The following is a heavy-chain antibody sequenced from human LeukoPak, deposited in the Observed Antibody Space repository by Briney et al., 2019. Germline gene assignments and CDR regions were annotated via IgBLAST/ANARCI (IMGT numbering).Heavy chain of an antibody. J-gene: IGHJ4*02. CDR1: RFTFSSYA. CDR3: ARALYLDSSGYYPGLDY. CDR2: ISGSGGST. Sequence: GGSLRLSCAASRFTFSSYAMSWVRQAPGKGLEWVSAISGSGGSTYYADPVKGRFTISRDNSKNTLYLQMNSLRAEDTAVYYCARALYLDSSGYYPGLDYWGQGTLVTVSS. V-gene: IGHV3-23*01. D-gene: IGHD3-22*01.